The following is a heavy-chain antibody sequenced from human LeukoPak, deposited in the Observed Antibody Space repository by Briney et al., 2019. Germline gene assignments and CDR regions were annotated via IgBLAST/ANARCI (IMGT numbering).Heavy chain of an antibody. D-gene: IGHD3-22*01. Sequence: GASVKVSCKASGYTFTSYGISWVRQAPGQGLEWMGWISAYNGNTNYAQKLQGRVTMTTDTSTSTAYMELRSLRSDDTAVYYCARDSYYYDSSGYSGAFDIWGQGTMVTVSS. CDR1: GYTFTSYG. CDR3: ARDSYYYDSSGYSGAFDI. V-gene: IGHV1-18*01. CDR2: ISAYNGNT. J-gene: IGHJ3*02.